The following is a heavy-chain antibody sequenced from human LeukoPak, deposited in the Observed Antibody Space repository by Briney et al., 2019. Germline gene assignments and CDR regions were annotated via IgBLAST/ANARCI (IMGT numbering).Heavy chain of an antibody. V-gene: IGHV3-23*01. CDR1: GFTFSSYA. D-gene: IGHD2-15*01. CDR3: AKCSGGSYDNWFDP. CDR2: ISGSGGST. Sequence: PGGSLRLSCAASGFTFSSYAMSWVRQAPGKGLEWVSAISGSGGSTYYADSVKGRFTISRDNSENTLYLQMNSLRAEDTAVYYCAKCSGGSYDNWFDPWGQGTLVTVSS. J-gene: IGHJ5*02.